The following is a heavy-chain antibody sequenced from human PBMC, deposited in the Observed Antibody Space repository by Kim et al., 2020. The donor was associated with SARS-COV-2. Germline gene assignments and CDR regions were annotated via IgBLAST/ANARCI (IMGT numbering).Heavy chain of an antibody. CDR2: VISSGDNV. V-gene: IGHV3-23*01. CDR1: GFTFSNYA. D-gene: IGHD5-12*01. CDR3: ANAIRGRIMAAGS. J-gene: IGHJ5*02. Sequence: GGSLRLSCAASGFTFSNYAMHWVRQAPGKGLEWVGSVISSGDNVYYADSVRGRFAISRDNSKNTLYLQMNSLGAEDTAVYYCANAIRGRIMAAGSWGQGTRVTVST.